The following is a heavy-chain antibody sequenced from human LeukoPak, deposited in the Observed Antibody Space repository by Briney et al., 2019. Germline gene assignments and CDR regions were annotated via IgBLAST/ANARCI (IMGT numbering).Heavy chain of an antibody. V-gene: IGHV1-18*01. CDR3: VRDFKGYTYVYDY. Sequence: VSVKVPCKASGYTFTNNGINWVRQAPGQGLEWMGWISAYNGNTEYAQKLQGRVTMTTDTSTSTAYMELRSLRSDDTAVYYCVRDFKGYTYVYDYWGQGTLVTVSS. CDR2: ISAYNGNT. D-gene: IGHD5-18*01. CDR1: GYTFTNNG. J-gene: IGHJ4*02.